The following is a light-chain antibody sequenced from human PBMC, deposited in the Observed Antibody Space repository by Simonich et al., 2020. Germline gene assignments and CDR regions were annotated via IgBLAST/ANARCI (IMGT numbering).Light chain of an antibody. CDR2: YVS. Sequence: QSALTQPASVSGSPGQSITISCTGTSSDVGGYNYVSWYQQHPGKAPKPMIYYVSKWPSVVSNLFSGSKSGNTASLTISGLQAEDEADYYCSSYTSSSTLVFGGGTKLTVL. CDR1: SSDVGGYNY. V-gene: IGLV2-14*01. CDR3: SSYTSSSTLV. J-gene: IGLJ3*02.